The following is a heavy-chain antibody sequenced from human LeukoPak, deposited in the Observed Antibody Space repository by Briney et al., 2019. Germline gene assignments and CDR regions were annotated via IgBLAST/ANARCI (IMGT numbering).Heavy chain of an antibody. Sequence: GGSLRLSCAASGFTFSSYWMHWVRQAPGKGLEWVSGISWNSGSIGYADSVKGRFTISRDNAKNSLYLQMNSLRAEDTALYYCAKDLSLFPPVTGYYYYYGMDVWGQGTTVTVSS. J-gene: IGHJ6*02. V-gene: IGHV3-9*01. CDR2: ISWNSGSI. CDR1: GFTFSSYW. CDR3: AKDLSLFPPVTGYYYYYGMDV.